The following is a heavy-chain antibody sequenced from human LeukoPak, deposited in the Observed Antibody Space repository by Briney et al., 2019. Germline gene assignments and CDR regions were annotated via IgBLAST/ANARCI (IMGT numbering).Heavy chain of an antibody. CDR1: GFTFSDYY. CDR3: ARAPWAYGNYVHAFDI. J-gene: IGHJ3*02. CDR2: IYSGGRI. D-gene: IGHD4-11*01. V-gene: IGHV4-38-2*01. Sequence: GSLRLSCAASGFTFSDYYMSWIRQAPGKGLEWIGSIYSGGRIYYNPSLKSRVSISIDTSNNDLSLKVTSVTAADTAGYYCARAPWAYGNYVHAFDIWGQGTMVTVSS.